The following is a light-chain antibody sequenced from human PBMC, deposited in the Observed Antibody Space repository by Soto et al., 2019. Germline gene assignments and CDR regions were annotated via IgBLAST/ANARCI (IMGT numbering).Light chain of an antibody. Sequence: QSALTQPASVSGSPGQSITISCTGTSSDVGGYNYVSWYQQHPGKAPKLIIYDVSNRPSGVSNRFSGSKSGNTASLTISGLQAEDEADYYCSSYTINKTLVAFGGGTKLTVL. J-gene: IGLJ2*01. CDR3: SSYTINKTLVA. CDR2: DVS. V-gene: IGLV2-14*01. CDR1: SSDVGGYNY.